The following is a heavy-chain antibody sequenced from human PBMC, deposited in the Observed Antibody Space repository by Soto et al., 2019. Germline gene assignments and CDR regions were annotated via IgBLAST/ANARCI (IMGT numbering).Heavy chain of an antibody. CDR3: ARLGGYYHSLDT. J-gene: IGHJ5*02. Sequence: WTWLRQPPGMGLEWIGYVYYTGTTSYNPSLKSRVTISIDGSKKQISLKLSSVTAGDTAFYYCARLGGYYHSLDTWGQGTLVTVSS. CDR2: VYYTGTT. D-gene: IGHD3-22*01. V-gene: IGHV4-59*08.